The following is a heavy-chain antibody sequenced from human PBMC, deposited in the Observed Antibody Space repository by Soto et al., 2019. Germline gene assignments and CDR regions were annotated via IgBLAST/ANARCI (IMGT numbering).Heavy chain of an antibody. CDR2: ISYDGSNK. V-gene: IGHV3-30*18. CDR1: GFTFSSYG. D-gene: IGHD4-17*01. CDR3: AKDPREYTTVTTCWFDP. J-gene: IGHJ5*02. Sequence: PGGSLRLSCAASGFTFSSYGMHWVRQAPGKGLEWVAVISYDGSNKYYADSVKGRFTISRDNSKNTLYLQMNSLRAEDTAVYYCAKDPREYTTVTTCWFDPWGQGTLVTVSS.